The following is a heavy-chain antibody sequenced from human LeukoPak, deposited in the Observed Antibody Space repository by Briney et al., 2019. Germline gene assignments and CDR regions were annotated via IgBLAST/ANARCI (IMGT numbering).Heavy chain of an antibody. D-gene: IGHD2-8*01. Sequence: PGGSLRLSCVGSGFTFSHYFMTWYRQAPGKGLEWVANLNQDGSVQLYGDSVRGRFTISRDNAKNSVYIQMNSLRVEHTAMYYCARDHNVADVWGQGTMVTVSS. CDR3: ARDHNVADV. V-gene: IGHV3-7*01. CDR2: LNQDGSVQ. J-gene: IGHJ3*01. CDR1: GFTFSHYF.